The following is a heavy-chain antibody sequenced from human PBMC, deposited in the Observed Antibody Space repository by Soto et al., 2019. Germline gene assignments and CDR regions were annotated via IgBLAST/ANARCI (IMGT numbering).Heavy chain of an antibody. CDR1: GFTFSSYA. D-gene: IGHD6-19*01. CDR3: AKDDRQWLVGYYFDY. V-gene: IGHV3-30*18. Sequence: VQLLESGGGLVQPGGSLRLSCAASGFTFSSYAMSWVRQAPGKGLEWVAVISYDGSNKYYADSVKGRFTISRDNSKNTLYLQMNSLRAEDTAVYYCAKDDRQWLVGYYFDYWGQGTLVTVSS. CDR2: ISYDGSNK. J-gene: IGHJ4*02.